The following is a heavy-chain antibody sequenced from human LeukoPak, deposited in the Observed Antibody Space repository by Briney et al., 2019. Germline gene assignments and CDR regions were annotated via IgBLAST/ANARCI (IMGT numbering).Heavy chain of an antibody. Sequence: GGSLRLSCAASGFTFSSYGMHWVRQAPGKGLEWVAVISYDGSNKYYADSVKGRFTISRDNSKNTLYLQMNSLRAEDTAVYYWAKDPSGQWIQIWLPSNWFDPWGQGTLVTVSS. D-gene: IGHD5-18*01. CDR2: ISYDGSNK. V-gene: IGHV3-30*18. CDR3: AKDPSGQWIQIWLPSNWFDP. J-gene: IGHJ5*02. CDR1: GFTFSSYG.